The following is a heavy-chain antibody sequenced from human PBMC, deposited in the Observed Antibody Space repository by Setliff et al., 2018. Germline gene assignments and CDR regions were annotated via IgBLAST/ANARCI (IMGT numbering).Heavy chain of an antibody. J-gene: IGHJ3*02. Sequence: PSETLSLTCGVSGIPISSGHYWGWIRQPPGKGLGWIATIYHKGRTYDNPSLDSRVTISLDTSRNHFSLRLSSVTAADTAVYYCASPRRDDLDSPFDAFDIWGQGTKVTVSS. CDR2: IYHKGRT. CDR3: ASPRRDDLDSPFDAFDI. V-gene: IGHV4-38-2*01. CDR1: GIPISSGHY. D-gene: IGHD3-3*01.